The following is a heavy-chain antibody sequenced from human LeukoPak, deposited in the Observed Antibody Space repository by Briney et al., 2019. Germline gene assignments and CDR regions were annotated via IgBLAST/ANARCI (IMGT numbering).Heavy chain of an antibody. Sequence: PSETLSLTCAVSGGSISSYYWNWIRQPPGRGLEWIGYMYYSGSPNYNPSLKSRVTISVDTSKNQFSLKLSSVTAADSAVYYCARESYYGSGSYPTHWGQGTLVTVSS. CDR3: ARESYYGSGSYPTH. D-gene: IGHD3-10*01. CDR1: GGSISSYY. J-gene: IGHJ4*02. CDR2: MYYSGSP. V-gene: IGHV4-59*01.